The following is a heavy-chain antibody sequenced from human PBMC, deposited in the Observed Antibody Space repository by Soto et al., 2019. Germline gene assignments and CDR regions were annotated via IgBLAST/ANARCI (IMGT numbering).Heavy chain of an antibody. CDR3: AKDMGPFGVSTYYHYGMDV. V-gene: IGHV3-9*01. CDR2: ISWNSGKI. J-gene: IGHJ6*02. CDR1: GFTLDDYA. Sequence: EVQLVESGGGLVQPGRSLRLSCAASGFTLDDYAMHWVRQAPGKGLEWVSCISWNSGKIDYADSMKGRFTISRDNAKNTLYLQINSLRTEDTAMYYCAKDMGPFGVSTYYHYGMDVWGQGTTVTVSS. D-gene: IGHD3-3*01.